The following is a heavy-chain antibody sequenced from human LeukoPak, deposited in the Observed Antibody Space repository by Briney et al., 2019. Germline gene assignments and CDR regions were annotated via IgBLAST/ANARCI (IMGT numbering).Heavy chain of an antibody. CDR1: GYSISGGYY. CDR3: ARDPSLPVDP. CDR2: IYHSGST. J-gene: IGHJ5*02. V-gene: IGHV4-38-2*02. Sequence: PSETLSLTCTVSGYSISGGYYWGWIRQPPGKGLEWIGGIYHSGSTYYNPSLKSRVTISVDTSKNQFSLKLSSVTAADTAVYYCARDPSLPVDPWGQGTLVTVSS.